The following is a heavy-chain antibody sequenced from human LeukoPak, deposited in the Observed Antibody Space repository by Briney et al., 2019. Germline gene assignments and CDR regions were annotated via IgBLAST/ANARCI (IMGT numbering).Heavy chain of an antibody. CDR1: GGSISSYY. CDR3: ARHHDYSNYNVVDY. V-gene: IGHV4-59*08. D-gene: IGHD4-11*01. CDR2: IYYSGTT. J-gene: IGHJ4*02. Sequence: NTSEALSLTCTVSGGSISSYYWSWIRQPPGKGLEWIGYIYYSGTTNYNPSLKSRVTISVDTSKNQFSLKLSSVTAADTAVYYCARHHDYSNYNVVDYWGQGTLVTVSS.